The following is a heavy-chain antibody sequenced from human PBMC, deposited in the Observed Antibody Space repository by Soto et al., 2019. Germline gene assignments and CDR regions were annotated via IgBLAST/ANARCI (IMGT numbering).Heavy chain of an antibody. V-gene: IGHV1-46*01. Sequence: ASVKVSCKASGYSFTTYYMHWVRQAPGQGLEWMAIINPSGGSTIYAQRFQGRVTMTRDTSTSAVYMELSSLRSEDTAVYYCARDRGTIVGATTYWFDLWGQGXLVTVYS. CDR2: INPSGGST. CDR3: ARDRGTIVGATTYWFDL. J-gene: IGHJ5*02. CDR1: GYSFTTYY. D-gene: IGHD1-26*01.